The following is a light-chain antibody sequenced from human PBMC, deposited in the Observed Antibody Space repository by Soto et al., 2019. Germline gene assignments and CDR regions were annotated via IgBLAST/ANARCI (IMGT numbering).Light chain of an antibody. CDR2: AVS. CDR3: SSYTRGNTYV. Sequence: QSVLTQPASVSGSPGQSITISCTGTSSDIGGYNSVSWYQQHPGKAPKLVIYAVSNRPSGVSSRFSGSKSGNTASLTMSGLQAEDEATYYCSSYTRGNTYVFGTGTKVTVL. J-gene: IGLJ1*01. V-gene: IGLV2-14*01. CDR1: SSDIGGYNS.